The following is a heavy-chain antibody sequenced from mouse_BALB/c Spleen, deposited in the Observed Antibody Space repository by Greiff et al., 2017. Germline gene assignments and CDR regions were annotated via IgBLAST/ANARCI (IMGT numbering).Heavy chain of an antibody. CDR3: ARWGDYGPFAY. J-gene: IGHJ3*01. CDR1: GYSFTDYI. CDR2: INPYYGST. Sequence: EVQLQQTGPELVKPGASVKISCKASGYSFTDYIMLWVKQSHGKSLEWIGNINPYYGSTSYNLKFKGKATLTVDKSSSTAYMQLNSLTSEDSAVYYCARWGDYGPFAYWGQGTLVTVSA. V-gene: IGHV1-39*01. D-gene: IGHD1-2*01.